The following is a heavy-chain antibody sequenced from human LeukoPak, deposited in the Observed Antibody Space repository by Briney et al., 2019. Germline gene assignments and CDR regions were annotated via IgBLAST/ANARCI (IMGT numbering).Heavy chain of an antibody. CDR2: IYYSEST. CDR1: GGSMNYSCYQ. CDR3: ARHREYYGSGSQTYYFYY. D-gene: IGHD3-10*01. J-gene: IGHJ4*02. Sequence: SETLSLMCSVSGGSMNYSCYQWGWLREPPGRGREWIGSIYYSESTHYNPSLETRVTITVDPYKHQFSLKLLSVTAANAAVYFCARHREYYGSGSQTYYFYYWGQGTLGNVSP. V-gene: IGHV4-39*01.